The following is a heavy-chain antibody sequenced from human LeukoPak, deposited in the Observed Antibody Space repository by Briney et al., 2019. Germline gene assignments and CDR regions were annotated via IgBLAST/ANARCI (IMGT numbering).Heavy chain of an antibody. V-gene: IGHV6-1*01. CDR3: ARARVAVAGTGTRGYYYYYYMDV. Sequence: SQTLSLTCAISGDSVSSNSAAWNWIRQSPSRGLECLGRTYYRSKWYNDYAVSVKSRITINPETSKNQFSLQLNSVTPEDTAVYDCARARVAVAGTGTRGYYYYYYMDVWGKGTTVTVSS. CDR2: TYYRSKWYN. CDR1: GDSVSSNSAA. J-gene: IGHJ6*03. D-gene: IGHD6-19*01.